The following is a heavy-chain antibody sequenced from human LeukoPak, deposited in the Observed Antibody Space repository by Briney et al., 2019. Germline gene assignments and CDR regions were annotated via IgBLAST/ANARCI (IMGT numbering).Heavy chain of an antibody. CDR3: ARAGQRWLQSGYSFDY. CDR1: GYTFTSYD. Sequence: ASVKVSCKASGYTFTSYDINWVRQATGQGLEWMGWMNPNSGNTGYAQKFRGRVTITRNTSISTAYMELSSLRSEDTAVYYCARAGQRWLQSGYSFDYWGQGTLVTVSS. V-gene: IGHV1-8*03. CDR2: MNPNSGNT. J-gene: IGHJ4*02. D-gene: IGHD5-24*01.